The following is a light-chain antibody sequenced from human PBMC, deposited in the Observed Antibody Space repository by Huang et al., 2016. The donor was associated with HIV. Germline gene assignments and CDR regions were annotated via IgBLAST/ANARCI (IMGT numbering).Light chain of an antibody. Sequence: DIKMTQSPSSLSASIGDRVTITCRASQSISSYLNWYQQKPGKAPKLLIYAASTLQSGVPSRFSGSESGTDFTLIISSLQPEDFATYYCQQSYSTPYTFGQGTKLEIK. V-gene: IGKV1-39*01. CDR1: QSISSY. CDR3: QQSYSTPYT. J-gene: IGKJ2*01. CDR2: AAS.